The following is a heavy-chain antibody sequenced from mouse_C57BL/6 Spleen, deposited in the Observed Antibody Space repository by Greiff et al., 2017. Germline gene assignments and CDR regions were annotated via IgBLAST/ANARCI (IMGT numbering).Heavy chain of an antibody. D-gene: IGHD1-1*01. V-gene: IGHV5-16*01. CDR2: ISYDGSST. CDR3: ARDLYGSSQENYIDY. J-gene: IGHJ2*01. Sequence: EVKLMESEGGLVKPGRSMKLSCTASGFTFSDYDMPWVRQVPEKGLEWVAYISYDGSSTYYLDSVKGRFTISRDNAKNILFLQMSSLRSEDRSTYNGARDLYGSSQENYIDYWGQGTTLTVSS. CDR1: GFTFSDYD.